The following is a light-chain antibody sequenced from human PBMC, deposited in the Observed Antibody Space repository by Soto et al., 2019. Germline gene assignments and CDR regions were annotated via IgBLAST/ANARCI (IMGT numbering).Light chain of an antibody. CDR3: MEATKYSGFT. Sequence: DIVMTQTPLSSPVTLGQPASISCRSSQSLVHSNGNTYLSWLQQRPGQPPRLLIYEIFRRFSGFPDRFSGSGGGTDFTLRISRVEAEDVGVYYCMEATKYSGFTFGPGTKGISN. J-gene: IGKJ3*01. CDR2: EIF. CDR1: QSLVHSNGNTY. V-gene: IGKV2-24*01.